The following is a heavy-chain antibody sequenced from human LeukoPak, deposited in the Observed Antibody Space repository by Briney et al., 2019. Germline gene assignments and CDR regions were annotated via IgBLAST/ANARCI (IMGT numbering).Heavy chain of an antibody. V-gene: IGHV1-18*01. CDR3: ARGLVTAKGSVTFDY. CDR2: ISAYNGNT. CDR1: GYTFTSYG. D-gene: IGHD2-21*02. J-gene: IGHJ4*02. Sequence: ASVKVSCKASGYTFTSYGISWVRQAPGQGLEWMGWISAYNGNTNYAQKLQGRVTMTTDTSTSTAYMELRSLRSDDTAVYYCARGLVTAKGSVTFDYWGQGTLVTVSS.